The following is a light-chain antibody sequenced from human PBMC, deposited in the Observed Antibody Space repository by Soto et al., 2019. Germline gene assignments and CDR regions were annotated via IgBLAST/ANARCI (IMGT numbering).Light chain of an antibody. J-gene: IGKJ4*01. Sequence: EIVLTQSPATLSLSPGERPTLSCRASQSVSSYLVWYQQKPGQAPRLLIYDASNRATGIPARFSGSGSGTDFTLTISSLEPEDFAVYYCQHRSSWPITFGGGTKVEIK. CDR3: QHRSSWPIT. CDR2: DAS. CDR1: QSVSSY. V-gene: IGKV3-11*01.